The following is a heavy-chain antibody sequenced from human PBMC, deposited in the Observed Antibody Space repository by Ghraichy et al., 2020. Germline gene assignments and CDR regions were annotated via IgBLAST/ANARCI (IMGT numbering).Heavy chain of an antibody. D-gene: IGHD3-3*01. Sequence: GGSLRLSCAASGFTFSTYGMHWVRQAPGKGLEWVAVIWYDGSNKHYIDSVKGRFTISRDNSKNTLYLQMNSLRAEDTAVYYCARDFTRDLEYLSSPDFDYWGRGTLVTVSS. CDR2: IWYDGSNK. V-gene: IGHV3-33*01. CDR1: GFTFSTYG. CDR3: ARDFTRDLEYLSSPDFDY. J-gene: IGHJ4*02.